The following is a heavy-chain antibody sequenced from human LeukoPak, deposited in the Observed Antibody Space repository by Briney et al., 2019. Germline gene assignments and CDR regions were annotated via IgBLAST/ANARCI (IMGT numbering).Heavy chain of an antibody. J-gene: IGHJ4*02. V-gene: IGHV1-18*01. CDR3: ARGGTYYPCIDY. CDR2: ISAYNGKT. Sequence: ASVKVSCKSSGYTFTSSYINWVRQAPGQGLEWMGWISAYNGKTNYAQKFQGRVTMTTDSSTNTAYMDLTSLRSDDTAVYYCARGGTYYPCIDYWGQGTLVTVSS. D-gene: IGHD1-26*01. CDR1: GYTFTSSY.